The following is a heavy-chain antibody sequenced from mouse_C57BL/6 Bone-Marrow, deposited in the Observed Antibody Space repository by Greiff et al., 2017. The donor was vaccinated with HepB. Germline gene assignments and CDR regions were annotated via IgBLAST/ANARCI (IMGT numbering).Heavy chain of an antibody. Sequence: QVQLQQPGAELVMPGASVKLSCKASGYTFTSYWMHWVKQRPGQGLEWIGGIDPTDSYTNYNQKFKGKSTLTVDKSSSTAYMQRSSLTSEDSAVYYWARRGYYYVSSPDYWGQGTTLTVAS. CDR2: IDPTDSYT. D-gene: IGHD1-1*01. J-gene: IGHJ2*01. CDR1: GYTFTSYW. CDR3: ARRGYYYVSSPDY. V-gene: IGHV1-69*01.